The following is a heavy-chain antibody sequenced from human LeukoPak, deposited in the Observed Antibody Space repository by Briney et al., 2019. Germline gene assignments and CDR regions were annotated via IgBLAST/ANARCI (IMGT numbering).Heavy chain of an antibody. Sequence: GASVKVSCKASGYTFTSYGISWVRQAPGQGLEWMGGIIPIFGTANYAQKFQGRVTITADESTSTAYMELSSLRSEDTAVYYCARTYYDFYGMDVWGQGTTVTVSS. CDR2: IIPIFGTA. V-gene: IGHV1-69*13. CDR3: ARTYYDFYGMDV. J-gene: IGHJ6*02. CDR1: GYTFTSYG. D-gene: IGHD3-3*01.